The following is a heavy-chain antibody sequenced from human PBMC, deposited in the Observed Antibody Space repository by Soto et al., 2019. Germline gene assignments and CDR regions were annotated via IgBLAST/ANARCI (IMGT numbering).Heavy chain of an antibody. V-gene: IGHV1-18*01. D-gene: IGHD1-1*01. CDR3: ARVRYGDY. CDR1: GYDFTTYG. J-gene: IGHJ4*02. Sequence: QVHLVQSGAEVKKPGASVKVSCKGSGYDFTTYGITWVRQAPGQGLEWMAWISAHNGNSDYAQKLQGRVTVNRDTSTSTAYMELRSLRSDDTAVFYCARVRYGDYWGQGALVTVSS. CDR2: ISAHNGNS.